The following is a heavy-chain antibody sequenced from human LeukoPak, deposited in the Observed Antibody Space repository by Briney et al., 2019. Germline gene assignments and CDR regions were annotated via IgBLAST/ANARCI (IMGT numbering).Heavy chain of an antibody. V-gene: IGHV3-9*01. CDR3: AKERTTVTYYYGMDV. Sequence: GGSLRLSCAASGFTFDDYAMHWVRQAPGKGLEWVSGISWNSGSIGYADSVKGRFTISRDNAKNSLYLQMNSLRAEDTALYYCAKERTTVTYYYGMDVWGQGTTVTVSS. D-gene: IGHD4-11*01. CDR1: GFTFDDYA. J-gene: IGHJ6*02. CDR2: ISWNSGSI.